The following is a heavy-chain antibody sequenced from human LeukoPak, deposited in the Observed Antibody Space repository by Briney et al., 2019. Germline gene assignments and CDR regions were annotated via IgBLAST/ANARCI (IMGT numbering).Heavy chain of an antibody. CDR3: ARGGDSLHY. V-gene: IGHV3-66*01. J-gene: IGHJ4*02. CDR1: GFTVSSNF. D-gene: IGHD3-10*01. Sequence: GGSLRLSCAASGFTVSSNFMTWVRQAPGKGLEWVSVIYSGGSTYYADSVKDRFTISRDSSKNMLYLQMNSLRAEDTAVYYCARGGDSLHYWGQGTLVTVSS. CDR2: IYSGGST.